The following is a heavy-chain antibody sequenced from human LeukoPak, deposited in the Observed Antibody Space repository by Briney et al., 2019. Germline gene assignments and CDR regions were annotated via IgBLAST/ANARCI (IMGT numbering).Heavy chain of an antibody. V-gene: IGHV1-2*02. D-gene: IGHD3-10*01. CDR1: GYXFTGYY. CDR2: INPNSGDT. J-gene: IGHJ4*02. Sequence: ASVKVSCKASGYXFTGYYIHWVRQAPGQGLEWMGLINPNSGDTNYAQKFQGRVTMTRDTSISTAYMELSSLRSDDTAVYYCARDLEGYHYGSGNYPQWGQGTLVTVSS. CDR3: ARDLEGYHYGSGNYPQ.